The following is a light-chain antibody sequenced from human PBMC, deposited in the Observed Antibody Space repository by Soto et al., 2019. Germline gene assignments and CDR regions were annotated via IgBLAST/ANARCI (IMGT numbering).Light chain of an antibody. CDR3: QQYYNWLSIT. V-gene: IGKV3D-15*01. CDR1: QSVSNN. J-gene: IGKJ5*01. CDR2: GAS. Sequence: EVVMTQSPDILSVSPGGRATLSCRASQSVSNNLAWYQQKPGQAPRFVIYGASTRATGIPAKFSGSGSGTEFTLTITSLQSEDVAVYYCQQYYNWLSITFGKGIRLEIK.